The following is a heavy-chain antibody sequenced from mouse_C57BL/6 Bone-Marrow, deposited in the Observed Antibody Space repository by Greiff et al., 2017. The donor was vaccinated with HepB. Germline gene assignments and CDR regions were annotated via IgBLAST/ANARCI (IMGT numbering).Heavy chain of an antibody. V-gene: IGHV1-54*01. Sequence: VQLQQSGAELVRPGTSVKVSCKASGYAFTNYLIEWVKQRPGQGLEWIGVINPGSGGTNYNEKFKGKATLTADKSSSTGYMQLSSLTSEDSAVYFCARYYYGSSDGWCADWGQGTLVTVSA. CDR1: GYAFTNYL. CDR2: INPGSGGT. D-gene: IGHD1-1*01. J-gene: IGHJ3*01. CDR3: ARYYYGSSDGWCAD.